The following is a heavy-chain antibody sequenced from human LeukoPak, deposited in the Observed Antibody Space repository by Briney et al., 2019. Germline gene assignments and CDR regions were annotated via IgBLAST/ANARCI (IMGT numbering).Heavy chain of an antibody. CDR1: GFTFSSYE. CDR2: IGSSGNTK. V-gene: IGHV3-48*03. Sequence: GGSLRLSCAASGFTFSSYEMKWVRQAPGKGLEWVSYIGSSGNTKYYADSVKGRFTISRDSAKKSLYLEVNSLRAEDTAVYYCARAQYRAIDYWGQGTLVTVSS. CDR3: ARAQYRAIDY. J-gene: IGHJ4*02. D-gene: IGHD6-6*01.